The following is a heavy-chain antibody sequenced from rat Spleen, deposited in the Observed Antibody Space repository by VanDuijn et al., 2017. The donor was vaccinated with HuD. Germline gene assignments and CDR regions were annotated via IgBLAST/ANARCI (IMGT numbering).Heavy chain of an antibody. V-gene: IGHV5-46*01. J-gene: IGHJ2*01. Sequence: EVQLVESGGGLVQPGRSMKLSCAPSGFTFSGFPMAWVRQAPTKGLEWVATISASGGDTYYRDSVKGRFTISRDNAENTVYLQMNSLRSEDTATYYCAVAGFGYWGQGVMVTVSS. CDR3: AVAGFGY. D-gene: IGHD4-3*01. CDR1: GFTFSGFP. CDR2: ISASGGDT.